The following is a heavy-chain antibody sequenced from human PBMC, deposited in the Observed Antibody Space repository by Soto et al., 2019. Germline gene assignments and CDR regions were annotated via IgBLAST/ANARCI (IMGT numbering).Heavy chain of an antibody. CDR2: ISYDGSNK. Sequence: QVQLVESGGGVVQPGRSLRLSCAASGFTFSSYAMHWVRQAPGKGLEWVAVISYDGSNKYYADSVKGRFTISRDNYKTTLYLQMNSLRAEDTAVYYCAREMVAGTDYYDGMDVWGQGTTVTVSS. D-gene: IGHD6-19*01. CDR1: GFTFSSYA. V-gene: IGHV3-30-3*01. CDR3: AREMVAGTDYYDGMDV. J-gene: IGHJ6*02.